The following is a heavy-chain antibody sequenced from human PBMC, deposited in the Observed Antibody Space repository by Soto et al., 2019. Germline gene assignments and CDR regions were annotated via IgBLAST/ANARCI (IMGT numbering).Heavy chain of an antibody. J-gene: IGHJ5*02. D-gene: IGHD3-22*01. V-gene: IGHV4-34*01. Sequence: SETLSLTCAVYGGSFSGYYWSWIRQPPGKGLEWIGEINHSGITNYNPSLKSRVTILVDTSKNQFSLKLSYVTAADTAVYYCARGGKRITMMMDNRNWFDPWGQGTLVTVSS. CDR3: ARGGKRITMMMDNRNWFDP. CDR1: GGSFSGYY. CDR2: INHSGIT.